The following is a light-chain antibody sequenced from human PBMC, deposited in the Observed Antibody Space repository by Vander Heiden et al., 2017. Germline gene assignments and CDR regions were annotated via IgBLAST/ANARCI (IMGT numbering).Light chain of an antibody. Sequence: DIQMTQSPSTLSASVGDRVTITCRASKSISSWLAWYQQKPGKAPNLLIYKAFSLESGVPSRFSGSGSGTEFTLTISSLQPDDFATDYCQQYNSYSFTFGPGTKVDIK. V-gene: IGKV1-5*03. CDR3: QQYNSYSFT. J-gene: IGKJ3*01. CDR1: KSISSW. CDR2: KAF.